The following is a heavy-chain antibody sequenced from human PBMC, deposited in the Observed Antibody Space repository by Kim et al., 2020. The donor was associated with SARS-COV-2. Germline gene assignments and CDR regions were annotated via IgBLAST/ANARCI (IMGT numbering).Heavy chain of an antibody. J-gene: IGHJ4*02. CDR2: IYYSGSA. V-gene: IGHV4-39*07. CDR3: ARVVYYDRRVIDY. Sequence: SETLSLTCTVSGGSISTTSYFWGWIRQPPGKGLEWIGNIYYSGSAYYNPSLKSRVTISIDTSKNQFSLWLSSVAAADTAMYYCARVVYYDRRVIDYWGQG. CDR1: GGSISTTSYF. D-gene: IGHD3-22*01.